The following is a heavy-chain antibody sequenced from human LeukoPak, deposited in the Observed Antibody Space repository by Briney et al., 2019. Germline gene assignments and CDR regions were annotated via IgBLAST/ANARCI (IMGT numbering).Heavy chain of an antibody. CDR2: ISYDGSNK. CDR3: ARDPNAGHYDSSGYYQEY. Sequence: QPGGSLRLSCAASGFTFSSYAMHWVRQAPGKGLEWVAVISYDGSNKYYADSVKGRFTISRDNSKNTLYLQMNSLRAEDTAVYYCARDPNAGHYDSSGYYQEYWGQGTLVTVSS. CDR1: GFTFSSYA. D-gene: IGHD3-22*01. V-gene: IGHV3-30-3*01. J-gene: IGHJ4*02.